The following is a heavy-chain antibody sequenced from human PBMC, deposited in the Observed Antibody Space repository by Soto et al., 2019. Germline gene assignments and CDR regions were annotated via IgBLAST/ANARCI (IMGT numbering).Heavy chain of an antibody. CDR3: ASGYGVPHYYGMDV. Sequence: ASVKVSCKAAGYTFTNYGISWVRQAPGQGLEWMGWIVTYNGNTQSTQKLQGRVTMTTDTSTSTAYMELSSLRSEDTAVYYCASGYGVPHYYGMDVWGQGTTVTVS. J-gene: IGHJ6*02. D-gene: IGHD5-18*01. CDR1: GYTFTNYG. CDR2: IVTYNGNT. V-gene: IGHV1-18*01.